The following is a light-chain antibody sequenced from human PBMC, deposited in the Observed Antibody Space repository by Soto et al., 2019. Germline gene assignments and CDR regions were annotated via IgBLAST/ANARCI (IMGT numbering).Light chain of an antibody. CDR3: CSYAGTSGVL. CDR1: SSDVGNYNV. J-gene: IGLJ2*01. Sequence: QSMLTQPASVSGSPGQSITISCTGTSSDVGNYNVVSWYQHHPGKVPKIMIYEAYKRPSGVSNRFSGSKSGNTASLTISGLQAEDEADYFCCSYAGTSGVLFGGVTQLTVL. V-gene: IGLV2-23*01. CDR2: EAY.